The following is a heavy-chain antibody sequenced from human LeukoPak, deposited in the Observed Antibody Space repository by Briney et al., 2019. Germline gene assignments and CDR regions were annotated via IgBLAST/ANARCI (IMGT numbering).Heavy chain of an antibody. CDR1: GFTFSSYA. CDR2: ISGSGGST. Sequence: PGGSLRLSCAASGFTFSSYAMSWVRQAPGKGLEWVSAISGSGGSTYYADSVKGRFTISRDNSKNTLYLQMNSLRAEDTAVYYCAKDPQSCSSTSCYVLGSWFDPWGQGTLVTVSS. V-gene: IGHV3-23*01. J-gene: IGHJ5*02. CDR3: AKDPQSCSSTSCYVLGSWFDP. D-gene: IGHD2-2*01.